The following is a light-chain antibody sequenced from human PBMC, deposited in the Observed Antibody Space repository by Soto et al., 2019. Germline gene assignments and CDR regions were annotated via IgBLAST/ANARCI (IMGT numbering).Light chain of an antibody. J-gene: IGKJ4*01. V-gene: IGKV3-11*01. CDR1: QSINNY. CDR3: QYRGIWPPGAT. Sequence: EIVLTQSPVTLSLSPGERATLSCRASQSINNYLAWYQQKPGQPPRLLIYDASNRATAIPVRFSGSGSGTDFALTTSSLESENSSVYYCQYRGIWPPGATFGGGTKVEIK. CDR2: DAS.